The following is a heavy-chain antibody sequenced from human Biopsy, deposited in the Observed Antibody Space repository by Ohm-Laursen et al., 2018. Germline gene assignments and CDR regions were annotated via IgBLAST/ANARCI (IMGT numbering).Heavy chain of an antibody. V-gene: IGHV1-2*02. Sequence: VVSVKVSCKASGYAFIGSYIHWVRQAPGRGLEWKGWINPNTGNANYAETFQGRLTVTRDKSITTAYMELASLTFDDTAMYYCARLPVYPSIDGYYGLDLWGQGTTVSVAS. D-gene: IGHD3-9*01. CDR3: ARLPVYPSIDGYYGLDL. CDR1: GYAFIGSY. CDR2: INPNTGNA. J-gene: IGHJ6*02.